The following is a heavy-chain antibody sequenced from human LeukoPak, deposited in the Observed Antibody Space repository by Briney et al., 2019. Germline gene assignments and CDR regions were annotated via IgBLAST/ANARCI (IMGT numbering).Heavy chain of an antibody. V-gene: IGHV4-39*07. CDR3: ASDGGAAREIDY. CDR2: IYYSGST. J-gene: IGHJ4*02. Sequence: PSETLSLTCTVSGGSISSSSYYWGWIRQPPGKGLEWNGSIYYSGSTYYNPSLKSRVTTSVDTSKNQFSLKLSSVTAADTAVYYCASDGGAAREIDYWGQGTLVTVSS. D-gene: IGHD6-6*01. CDR1: GGSISSSSYY.